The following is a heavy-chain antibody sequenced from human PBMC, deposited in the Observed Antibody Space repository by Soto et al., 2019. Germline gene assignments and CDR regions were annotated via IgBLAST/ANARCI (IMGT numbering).Heavy chain of an antibody. CDR1: GFTFSSYA. D-gene: IGHD3-3*01. Sequence: AGSLRLSCAASGFTFSSYAMHWVRRAPGKGLEWVAVISYDGSNKYYADSVKGRFTISRDNSKNTLYLQMNSLRAEDTAVYYCARVGPVRGTIFGVVIMDYYGMDVWGQGTTVTVSS. V-gene: IGHV3-30-3*01. CDR2: ISYDGSNK. CDR3: ARVGPVRGTIFGVVIMDYYGMDV. J-gene: IGHJ6*02.